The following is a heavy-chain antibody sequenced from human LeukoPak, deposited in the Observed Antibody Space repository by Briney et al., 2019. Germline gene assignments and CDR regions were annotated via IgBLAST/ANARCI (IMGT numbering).Heavy chain of an antibody. CDR2: MNPNSGNT. CDR1: GYTFTSYD. Sequence: ASVKVSCKASGYTFTSYDINWVRQATGQGLEWMGWMNPNSGNTGYAQKFQGRVTMTEDTSTDTAYMELSSLRSEDTAVYYCATDRRSRILSDWGQGTLVTVSS. V-gene: IGHV1-8*02. CDR3: ATDRRSRILSD. J-gene: IGHJ4*02. D-gene: IGHD5-18*01.